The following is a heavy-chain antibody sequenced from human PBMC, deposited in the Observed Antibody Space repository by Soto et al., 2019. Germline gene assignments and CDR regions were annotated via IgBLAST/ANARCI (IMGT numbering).Heavy chain of an antibody. V-gene: IGHV4-59*01. J-gene: IGHJ6*02. CDR2: IYYSGST. Sequence: SETLSLTCTVSGGSISSYYWSWIRQAPGKGLEWIGYIYYSGSTNYNPSLKSRVTISVDTSKNQFSLKLSSVTAADTAVYYCARDRRDGYNYGYYYYYGMDVWGQGTTVTVSS. D-gene: IGHD5-12*01. CDR1: GGSISSYY. CDR3: ARDRRDGYNYGYYYYYGMDV.